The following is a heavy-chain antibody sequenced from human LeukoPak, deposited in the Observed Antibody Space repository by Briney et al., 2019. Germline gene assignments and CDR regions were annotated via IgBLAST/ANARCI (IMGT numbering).Heavy chain of an antibody. V-gene: IGHV6-1*01. CDR3: ARAKYDSSGYMSHAFDI. D-gene: IGHD3-22*01. J-gene: IGHJ3*02. CDR2: TYYRSKRYN. Sequence: SQTLSLTCAISGDTVSSNSAAWNWVSQPPSNGLEWLGRTYYRSKRYNDSAVSVKTRITINPDTTKYHICLHLNSVTREDTAVYYCARAKYDSSGYMSHAFDIWGQGTMVTVSS. CDR1: GDTVSSNSAA.